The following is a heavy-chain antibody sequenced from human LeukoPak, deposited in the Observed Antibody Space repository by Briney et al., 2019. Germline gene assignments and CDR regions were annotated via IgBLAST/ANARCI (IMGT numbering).Heavy chain of an antibody. CDR3: ARDVLYSRYYYYGMDV. V-gene: IGHV3-23*01. CDR2: ISGSGGST. J-gene: IGHJ6*02. Sequence: AGGSLRLSCAASGFTFSSYAMSWVRQAPGKGLEWVSAISGSGGSTYYADSVKGRFTISRDNSKNTLYLQMNSLRAEDTAVYYCARDVLYSRYYYYGMDVWGQGTTVTVSS. D-gene: IGHD2-21*01. CDR1: GFTFSSYA.